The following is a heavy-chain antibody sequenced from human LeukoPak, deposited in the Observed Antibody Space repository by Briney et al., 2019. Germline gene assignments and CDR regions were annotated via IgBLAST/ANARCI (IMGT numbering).Heavy chain of an antibody. CDR2: IINSGGTI. D-gene: IGHD3-10*01. V-gene: IGHV3-48*02. CDR1: GFTFSIHG. J-gene: IGHJ6*02. Sequence: GGSLRLSCAASGFTFSIHGMNWVRQAPGKGLEWVSYIINSGGTIYYTDSVQGRFTISRDNARNSLFLQMNSLRDEDTAVYYCARVGRGVYGMDVWGQGTTVTISS. CDR3: ARVGRGVYGMDV.